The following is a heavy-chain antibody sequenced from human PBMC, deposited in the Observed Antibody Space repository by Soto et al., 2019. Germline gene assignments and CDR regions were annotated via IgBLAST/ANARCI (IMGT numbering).Heavy chain of an antibody. D-gene: IGHD4-17*01. Sequence: GGSLRLSCAASGFTFSSYAMHWVRQAPGKGLEWVAVISYDGSNKYYADSVKGRFTISRDNSKNTLYLQMNSLRAEDTAVYYCARGDDYGGNPNSGGAFDIWGQGTMVTVSS. CDR2: ISYDGSNK. CDR3: ARGDDYGGNPNSGGAFDI. CDR1: GFTFSSYA. J-gene: IGHJ3*02. V-gene: IGHV3-30-3*01.